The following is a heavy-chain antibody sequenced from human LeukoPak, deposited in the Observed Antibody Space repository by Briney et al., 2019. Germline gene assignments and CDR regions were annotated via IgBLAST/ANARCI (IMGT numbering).Heavy chain of an antibody. CDR3: AKRLPPYYFDN. Sequence: GGSLRHSCAASGFSFSSYAMSWVRQAPGKGLEWVSGISGSGDSTYYADSVKGRFTISRDNSKNTLYLQMNSLRAEDTAVYYCAKRLPPYYFDNWGQGTLVTVSS. V-gene: IGHV3-23*01. CDR2: ISGSGDST. D-gene: IGHD4-11*01. J-gene: IGHJ4*02. CDR1: GFSFSSYA.